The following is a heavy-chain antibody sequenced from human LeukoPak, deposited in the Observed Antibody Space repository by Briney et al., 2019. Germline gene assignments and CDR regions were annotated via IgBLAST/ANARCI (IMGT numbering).Heavy chain of an antibody. D-gene: IGHD5-18*01. V-gene: IGHV4-31*03. CDR1: GGSISSGGYS. Sequence: SQTLSLTRTVSGGSISSGGYSWSWIRQHPGKGLEWIGYIYYSGSTYYNPSLKSRVTISVDTSKNQFSLKLSSVTAADTAVYYCARVRGYSYGQNWFDPWGQGTLVTVSS. J-gene: IGHJ5*02. CDR3: ARVRGYSYGQNWFDP. CDR2: IYYSGST.